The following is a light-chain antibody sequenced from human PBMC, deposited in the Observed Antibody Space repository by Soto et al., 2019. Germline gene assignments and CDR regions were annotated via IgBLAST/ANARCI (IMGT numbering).Light chain of an antibody. CDR1: QTISTY. V-gene: IGKV1-39*01. CDR2: AAS. J-gene: IGKJ2*01. CDR3: QQSFTSPHT. Sequence: DIQMTQSPSSLSASVGGRVTITCRASQTISTYLNWYQQTPGRAPALLISAASTLQSGVPSRFSGSGSGTEFTLTISSLQPQDFATYYCQQSFTSPHTFGQGTKLEIK.